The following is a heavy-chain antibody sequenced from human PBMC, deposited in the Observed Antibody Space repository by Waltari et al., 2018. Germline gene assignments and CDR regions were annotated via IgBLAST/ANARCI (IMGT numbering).Heavy chain of an antibody. J-gene: IGHJ5*02. D-gene: IGHD2-2*01. CDR3: ARGPAAKGGNWFDP. CDR2: INQSGST. CDR1: GGSFSGYY. V-gene: IGHV4-34*01. Sequence: QVQLQQWGAGLLKPSETLSLTCAVYGGSFSGYYWSWIRQPPGKGLEWIGEINQSGSTNYNPSLKSRVTISVDTSKNQFSLKLSSVTAADTAVYYCARGPAAKGGNWFDPWGQGTLVTVSS.